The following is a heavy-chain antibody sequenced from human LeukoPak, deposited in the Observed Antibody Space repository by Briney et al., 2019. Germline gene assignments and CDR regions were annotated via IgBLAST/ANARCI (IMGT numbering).Heavy chain of an antibody. CDR2: ISAYNGNT. D-gene: IGHD6-13*01. J-gene: IGHJ4*02. V-gene: IGHV1-18*01. Sequence: GASVKVSCTPSGYTFTTYGISWVRQAPGQGPEWMGWISAYNGNTNYAQKLQGRVTMTTDTSTSTAYMELRSLRSDDTAVYYCARGRASSSWYYFDYWGQGTLVTVSS. CDR1: GYTFTTYG. CDR3: ARGRASSSWYYFDY.